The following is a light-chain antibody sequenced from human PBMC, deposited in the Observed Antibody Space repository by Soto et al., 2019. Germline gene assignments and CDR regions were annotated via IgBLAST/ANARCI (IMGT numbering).Light chain of an antibody. CDR1: QGISSY. J-gene: IGKJ4*01. CDR3: QQYYSYPPF. Sequence: AIRMTQSPSSFSASTGDRVTITCRASQGISSYLAWYQQKPGKAPKLLIYAASTLQSGVPSRFSGSGSGTDFTLTISCLRSEDFATYYCQQYYSYPPFFGGGTKVEIK. CDR2: AAS. V-gene: IGKV1-8*01.